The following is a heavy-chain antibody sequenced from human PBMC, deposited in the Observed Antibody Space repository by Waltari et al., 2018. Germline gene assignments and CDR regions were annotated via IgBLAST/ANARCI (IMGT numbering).Heavy chain of an antibody. J-gene: IGHJ6*02. D-gene: IGHD2-2*01. V-gene: IGHV4-59*08. CDR2: VSSSGTP. CDR3: ARHPPVPGFSHGMDV. Sequence: QVQLQESGPGLVKPSETLSLTCTVSGGSINNYYWSWIRQPPGKALEWIAYVSSSGTPLYTPPPTSRATISVDTSKNQFSLKVRSVTGADTAVYYCARHPPVPGFSHGMDVWGHGTTVTVSS. CDR1: GGSINNYY.